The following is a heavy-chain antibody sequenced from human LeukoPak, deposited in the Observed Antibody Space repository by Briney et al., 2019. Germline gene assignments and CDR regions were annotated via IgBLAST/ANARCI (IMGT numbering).Heavy chain of an antibody. Sequence: GGSLRLSCAASGFTFSSYSMNWVRRAPGKGLEWVSSISSSSSYIYYADSVKGRFTISRDNAKNSLYLQMNSLRAEDTAVYYCARAAGDIAAADWFDPWGQGTLVTVSS. CDR1: GFTFSSYS. CDR3: ARAAGDIAAADWFDP. CDR2: ISSSSSYI. D-gene: IGHD6-13*01. V-gene: IGHV3-21*01. J-gene: IGHJ5*02.